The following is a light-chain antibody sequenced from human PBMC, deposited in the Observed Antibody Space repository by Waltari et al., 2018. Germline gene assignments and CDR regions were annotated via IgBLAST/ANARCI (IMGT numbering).Light chain of an antibody. J-gene: IGLJ3*02. CDR2: EVS. CDR1: STDIGAYKH. Sequence: QSALTQPASVSGSPGQSITISCSGTSTDIGAYKHVSWYQQHPGKAPKLMIYEVSNRPSGVSNRFSDSKSGNTASLPISGLQADDDSHYYCTSFTSSATWVFGGGTKVTVL. CDR3: TSFTSSATWV. V-gene: IGLV2-14*01.